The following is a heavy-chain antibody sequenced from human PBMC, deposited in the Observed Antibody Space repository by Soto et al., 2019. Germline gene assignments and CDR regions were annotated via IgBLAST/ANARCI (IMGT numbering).Heavy chain of an antibody. Sequence: PSETLSLTCTVSGGSISSGGYYWSWIRQHPGKGLEWIGYIYYSGSTYYNPSLKSRVTISVDTSKNQFSLKLGSVTAADTAVYYCARDCAPRGMDVWGQGTTVTVSS. CDR2: IYYSGST. CDR1: GGSISSGGYY. J-gene: IGHJ6*02. D-gene: IGHD2-21*01. CDR3: ARDCAPRGMDV. V-gene: IGHV4-31*03.